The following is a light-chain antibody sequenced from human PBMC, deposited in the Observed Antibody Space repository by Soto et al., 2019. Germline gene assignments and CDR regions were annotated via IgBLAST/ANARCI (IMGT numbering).Light chain of an antibody. CDR3: QNYNSAPRGT. J-gene: IGKJ1*01. Sequence: DIQMTQSPSSLSASVGDRVTITCRASQGISNYLAWYQQKPGKVPKLLIYAASNLQSGVPSRFRGSGSGTDFTPTISSLQPEDVATYYCQNYNSAPRGTFGQGTKVDIK. V-gene: IGKV1-27*01. CDR1: QGISNY. CDR2: AAS.